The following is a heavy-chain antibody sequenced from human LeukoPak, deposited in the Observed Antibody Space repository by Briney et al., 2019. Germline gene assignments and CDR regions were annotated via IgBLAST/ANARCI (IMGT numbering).Heavy chain of an antibody. Sequence: GSLRLSCTVSGFTFNNAWMSWVRQAPGKGLEWIGEINHSGSTNYNPSLKSRVTISVDTSKNQFSLKLSSVTAADTAVYYCARGGYCSSTSCHPPAYYYYGMDVWGQGTTVTVSS. CDR1: GFTFNNAW. J-gene: IGHJ6*02. V-gene: IGHV4-34*01. CDR3: ARGGYCSSTSCHPPAYYYYGMDV. CDR2: INHSGST. D-gene: IGHD2-2*03.